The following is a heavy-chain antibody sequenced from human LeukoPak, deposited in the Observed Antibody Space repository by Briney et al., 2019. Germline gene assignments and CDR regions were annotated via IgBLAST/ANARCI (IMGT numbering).Heavy chain of an antibody. Sequence: GGSLRLSCAASGFTFSSYSMNWVRQAPGKGLEWVSSISSSSSYIYYADSVKGRFTISRDNAKNSLYLQMNSLRAEDTAVYYCARDEGRYFLGDVWGQGTTVTISS. CDR2: ISSSSSYI. D-gene: IGHD3-9*01. J-gene: IGHJ6*02. CDR3: ARDEGRYFLGDV. V-gene: IGHV3-21*01. CDR1: GFTFSSYS.